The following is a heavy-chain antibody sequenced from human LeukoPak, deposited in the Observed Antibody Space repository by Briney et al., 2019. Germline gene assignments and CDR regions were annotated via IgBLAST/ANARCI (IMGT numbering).Heavy chain of an antibody. J-gene: IGHJ4*02. D-gene: IGHD3-16*01. CDR2: ISSGSSYI. V-gene: IGHV3-21*01. CDR3: AKVRWGSDNALDS. Sequence: PGGSLRLSCAASGFTFSNYSMNWVRQAPGKGLEWVSSISSGSSYIYYADSLKGRFTISRDNAKNSLYLQMNSLRAEDTAVYYCAKVRWGSDNALDSWGQGTLVTGSS. CDR1: GFTFSNYS.